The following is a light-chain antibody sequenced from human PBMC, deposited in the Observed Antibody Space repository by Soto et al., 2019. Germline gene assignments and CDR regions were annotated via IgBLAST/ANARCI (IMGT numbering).Light chain of an antibody. CDR2: AVT. V-gene: IGLV2-14*01. J-gene: IGLJ2*01. CDR3: SSYTTSSTLG. CDR1: TSEIGAYNY. Sequence: QSALTQPASVSGSPGQSITISCTGTTSEIGAYNYVSWYQQHPGKAPKLLIYAVTNRPSGVSNRFSGSKSGNTASLTISGLQAEDEADYYCSSYTTSSTLGFGGGTKLTVL.